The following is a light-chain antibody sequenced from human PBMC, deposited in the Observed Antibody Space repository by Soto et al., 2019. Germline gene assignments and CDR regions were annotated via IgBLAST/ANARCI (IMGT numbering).Light chain of an antibody. Sequence: QSALTQPASVSGSPGQSITISCTGASSDIGNYVSWYQQHPGKAPKLMIYEVNNRPSGVSNRFSGSKSGNTASLTISGLQAEDEADYYCSSSTSSITLEFGGGTKLTVL. V-gene: IGLV2-14*01. J-gene: IGLJ2*01. CDR2: EVN. CDR1: SSDIGNY. CDR3: SSSTSSITLE.